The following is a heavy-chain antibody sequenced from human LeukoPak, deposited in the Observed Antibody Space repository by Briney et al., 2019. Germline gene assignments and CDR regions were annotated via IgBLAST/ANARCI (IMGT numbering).Heavy chain of an antibody. CDR3: ARSPYCSSTSCYEKFWWFDP. CDR2: INPNSGGT. D-gene: IGHD2-2*01. Sequence: GASVKVSCKASGYTFTGYYMHWVRQAPGQGLEWMGWINPNSGGTNYAQKFQGRVTMTRDTSISTAYMELSRLRSDDTAVYYCARSPYCSSTSCYEKFWWFDPGAREPWSPSPQ. J-gene: IGHJ5*02. CDR1: GYTFTGYY. V-gene: IGHV1-2*02.